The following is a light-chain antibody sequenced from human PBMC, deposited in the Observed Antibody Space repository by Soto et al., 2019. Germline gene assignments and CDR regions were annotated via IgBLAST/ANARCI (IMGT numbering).Light chain of an antibody. V-gene: IGLV1-51*02. CDR1: SSNIENNY. CDR2: ENN. Sequence: QSALTQPPSMSAAPGQKVTISCSGSSSNIENNYVSWYQQLPGTAPKLLIYENNKRPSGIPGRFSGSKSGTSATLGITGLQTGDEADYYCGTRDNSLSAEVFGGGTKVTVL. J-gene: IGLJ3*02. CDR3: GTRDNSLSAEV.